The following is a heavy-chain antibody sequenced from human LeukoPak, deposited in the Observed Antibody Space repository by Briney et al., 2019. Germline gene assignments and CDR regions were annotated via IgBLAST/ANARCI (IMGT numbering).Heavy chain of an antibody. V-gene: IGHV3-49*04. Sequence: PGRSLRLSCTVSGFTFGDYSMNWVRQAPGKGLEGVAFMRSKAHGGTTEYAASVKGRFTFSRDDSRSVAYLHINNLRNEDTAVYYCARHQVYYDFWTASWGPGTLVTVSS. D-gene: IGHD3/OR15-3a*01. CDR3: ARHQVYYDFWTAS. CDR1: GFTFGDYS. CDR2: MRSKAHGGTT. J-gene: IGHJ5*02.